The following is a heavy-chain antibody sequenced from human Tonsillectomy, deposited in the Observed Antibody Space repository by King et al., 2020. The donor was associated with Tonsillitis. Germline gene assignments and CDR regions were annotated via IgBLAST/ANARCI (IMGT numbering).Heavy chain of an antibody. CDR2: INSDGSSA. CDR3: ARGLIFYPELVRY. J-gene: IGHJ4*02. V-gene: IGHV3-74*01. Sequence: VQLVESGGGLVQPGGSLRLSCAASGFTFSSYWMHWVRQAPGKGLVWVSRINSDGSSASYADSVKGRFTISRDNAKNTLYPQMNSLRAEDTAVYYCARGLIFYPELVRYWGQGTLVTVSS. D-gene: IGHD2-21*01. CDR1: GFTFSSYW.